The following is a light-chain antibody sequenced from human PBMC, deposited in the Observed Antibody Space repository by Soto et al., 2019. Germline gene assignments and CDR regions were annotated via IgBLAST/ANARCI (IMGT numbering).Light chain of an antibody. CDR2: GNR. CDR3: CSYTSTKTLVV. CDR1: SSNIGAGYD. J-gene: IGLJ1*01. Sequence: QSVLTQPPSVSGAPGQRVTISCTGTSSNIGAGYDVHWYQQFPGTAPKLLIYGNRNRPSGVPDRFSGSKSGTSASLAITGLQAEDEADYYCCSYTSTKTLVVFGTGTKLTVL. V-gene: IGLV1-40*01.